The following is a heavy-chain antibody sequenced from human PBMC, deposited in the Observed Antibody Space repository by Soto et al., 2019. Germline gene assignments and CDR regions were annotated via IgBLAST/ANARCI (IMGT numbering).Heavy chain of an antibody. CDR2: IYFSGST. D-gene: IGHD6-13*01. J-gene: IGHJ4*02. Sequence: PSETLSLTCSVSGGSMNGYYWSWIRQTPGQGLEWLGFIYFSGSTRYNPSLMSRLTISLDKSKRPFSMSLSSVTAADTAFYYCARSVATPGTNIDFWGQGTLVTVSS. CDR3: ARSVATPGTNIDF. V-gene: IGHV4-4*09. CDR1: GGSMNGYY.